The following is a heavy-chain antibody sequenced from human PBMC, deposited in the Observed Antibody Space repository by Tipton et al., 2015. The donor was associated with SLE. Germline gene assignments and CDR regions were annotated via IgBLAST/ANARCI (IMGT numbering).Heavy chain of an antibody. CDR3: ARDLEDY. CDR1: GFTFSSYS. Sequence: SLRLSCAASGFTFSSYSMNWVRQAPGKGLEWVSSISSSSHTYYADSVKGRFTISRDNAKNSLYLQMNSLRAEDTAVYYCARDLEDYWGQGTQVTVSS. CDR2: ISSSSHT. D-gene: IGHD1-1*01. J-gene: IGHJ4*02. V-gene: IGHV3-21*01.